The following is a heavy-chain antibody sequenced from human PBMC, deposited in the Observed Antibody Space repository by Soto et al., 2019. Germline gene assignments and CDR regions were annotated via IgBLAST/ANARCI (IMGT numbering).Heavy chain of an antibody. V-gene: IGHV4-4*07. Sequence: PSETLSLTCTVSGGSISSYYLSWIRQPAGKGLEWIGRIYTSGSTNYNPSLKGRVTMSVDTPKNQFSLKLSSVTAEDTAVYYCARAVFPRGVIIGNWFDPWGQGTLVTVSS. D-gene: IGHD3-10*01. CDR1: GGSISSYY. CDR2: IYTSGST. CDR3: ARAVFPRGVIIGNWFDP. J-gene: IGHJ5*02.